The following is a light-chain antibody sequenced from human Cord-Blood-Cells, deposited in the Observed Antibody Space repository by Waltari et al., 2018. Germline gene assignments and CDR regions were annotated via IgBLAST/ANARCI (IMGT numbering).Light chain of an antibody. CDR3: QQYYSTPWT. J-gene: IGKJ1*01. CDR2: WAS. Sequence: DIVMPQSPDSMAVSLGERATLNCKSSPSVLYSSNNKNYLAWYQQKPGQPPKRHIYWASTRESGVPDRFSGSGSGTDFTLTISSLQAEDVAVYYCQQYYSTPWTFGQGTKVEIK. V-gene: IGKV4-1*01. CDR1: PSVLYSSNNKNY.